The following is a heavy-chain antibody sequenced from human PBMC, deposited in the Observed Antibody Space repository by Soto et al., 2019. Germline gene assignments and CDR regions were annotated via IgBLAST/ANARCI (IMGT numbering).Heavy chain of an antibody. D-gene: IGHD1-1*01. CDR2: INPSGRT. V-gene: IGHV4-34*01. J-gene: IGHJ5*01. Sequence: PWETLSLTCVVSGDSFRDYYWSWIRQSPGVGLEWIGEINPSGRTEYNPSLRGRVTLSVDTSKNQFSLTLSTMTAADTAVYYCARTRNRWFDSWGQGTLVT. CDR3: ARTRNRWFDS. CDR1: GDSFRDYY.